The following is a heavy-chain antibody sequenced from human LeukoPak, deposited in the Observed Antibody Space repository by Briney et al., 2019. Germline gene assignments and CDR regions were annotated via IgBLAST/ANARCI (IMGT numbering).Heavy chain of an antibody. CDR3: ARGNVYDFWSGYYYDY. CDR1: GFTFNNYA. Sequence: GSLRLSCAASGFTFNNYAMSWVRQAPGKGLEWIGEINHSGSTNYNPSLKSRVTISVDTSKNQFSLKLSSVTAADTAVYYCARGNVYDFWSGYYYDYWGQGTLVTVSS. CDR2: INHSGST. V-gene: IGHV4-34*01. D-gene: IGHD3-3*01. J-gene: IGHJ4*02.